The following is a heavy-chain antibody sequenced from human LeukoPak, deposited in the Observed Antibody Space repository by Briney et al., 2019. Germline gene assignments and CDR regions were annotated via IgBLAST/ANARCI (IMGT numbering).Heavy chain of an antibody. D-gene: IGHD6-19*01. CDR1: GGSISSYY. J-gene: IGHJ4*02. CDR3: ARGNLAVAGRFDY. CDR2: IYYSGST. Sequence: SETLSLTCTVSGGSISSYYWSWIRQPPGKGLEWIGYIYYSGSTNYNPSLKSRVTISVDTSKNQFSLKLTSVTAADTAVYYCARGNLAVAGRFDYWGQGTLVTVSS. V-gene: IGHV4-59*08.